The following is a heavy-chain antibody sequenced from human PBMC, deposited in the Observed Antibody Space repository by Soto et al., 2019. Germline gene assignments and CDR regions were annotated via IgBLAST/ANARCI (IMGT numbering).Heavy chain of an antibody. Sequence: PGGSLRLSCAASGFTFSSYSMNWVRQAPGKGLEWVSYISSSSSTIYYADSVKGRFTISRDNAKNTLYLQMNSLRAEDTAVYYCARLSSTSIADYYYYYMDVWGKGTTVTVSS. CDR1: GFTFSSYS. CDR3: ARLSSTSIADYYYYYMDV. J-gene: IGHJ6*03. D-gene: IGHD2-2*01. CDR2: ISSSSSTI. V-gene: IGHV3-48*01.